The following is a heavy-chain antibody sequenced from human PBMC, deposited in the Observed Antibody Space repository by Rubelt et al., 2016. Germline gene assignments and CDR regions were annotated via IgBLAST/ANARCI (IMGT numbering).Heavy chain of an antibody. CDR2: INDGGST. CDR1: GGSFSGYY. D-gene: IGHD6-25*01. J-gene: IGHJ4*02. CDR3: ARASSGSPRFGFDY. Sequence: QVQLQQWGAGLLKPSETLSLTCAVYGGSFSGYYCTWIRQPPGKGLEWIGEINDGGSTNFNPSLKSRVSMSVDNLKKQFSLKGTSVTAADTAVYYCARASSGSPRFGFDYWGQGTLVTVSS. V-gene: IGHV4-34*01.